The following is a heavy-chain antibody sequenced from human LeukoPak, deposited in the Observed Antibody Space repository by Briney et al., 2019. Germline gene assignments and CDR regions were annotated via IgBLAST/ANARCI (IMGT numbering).Heavy chain of an antibody. CDR2: IYHSGST. CDR3: TGSGYYDSTYY. V-gene: IGHV4-38-2*02. D-gene: IGHD3-22*01. J-gene: IGHJ4*02. Sequence: TSETLSLTCTVSGYSISSGYYWGWIRQPPGKGLEWIGSIYHSGSTYYNPSLKSRVTISVDTSKNQFSLKLSSVTAADTAVYYCTGSGYYDSTYYWGQGTLVTVSS. CDR1: GYSISSGYY.